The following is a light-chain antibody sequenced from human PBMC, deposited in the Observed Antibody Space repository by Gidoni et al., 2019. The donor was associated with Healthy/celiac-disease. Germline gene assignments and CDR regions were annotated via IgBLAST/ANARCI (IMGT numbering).Light chain of an antibody. J-gene: IGKJ3*01. CDR1: QSVSSY. Sequence: EIVLTQSPATLSLSPGERATLSCRASQSVSSYLAWYQQKPGQAPRLLIYDASNRATGIPARFSGSGSGTDFTLTSSSLEPEDFAVYYCQQRSNWPVTFXPXTKVXIK. CDR3: QQRSNWPVT. CDR2: DAS. V-gene: IGKV3-11*01.